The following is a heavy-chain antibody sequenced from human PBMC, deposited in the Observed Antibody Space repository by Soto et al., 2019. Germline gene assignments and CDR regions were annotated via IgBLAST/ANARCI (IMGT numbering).Heavy chain of an antibody. CDR3: ANARLLYYYNSSGYMYYFDF. CDR2: ISGSGGST. J-gene: IGHJ4*02. Sequence: EVQLLESGGGLVQPGGSLRLSCAASEFTFSSYAMSWDRQAPGKGLEWVSDISGSGGSTYYADSVKCRFTISRDNSKYTLYLHMNSLRAEDTAVYYCANARLLYYYNSSGYMYYFDFWGQGTLVSFSS. D-gene: IGHD3-22*01. V-gene: IGHV3-23*01. CDR1: EFTFSSYA.